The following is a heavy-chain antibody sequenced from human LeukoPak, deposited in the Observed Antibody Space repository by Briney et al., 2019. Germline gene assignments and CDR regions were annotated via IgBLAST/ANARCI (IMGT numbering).Heavy chain of an antibody. CDR3: ARQEAAAGSDY. Sequence: PSETLSLTCTVSGGSISSSSYYWGWIRQPPGKGLEWIGSIYYSGSTYYNPSLKSRVTISADTSKNQFSLKLSSVTAADTAVYYCARQEAAAGSDYWGQGTLVTVSS. CDR1: GGSISSSSYY. CDR2: IYYSGST. J-gene: IGHJ4*02. D-gene: IGHD6-13*01. V-gene: IGHV4-39*01.